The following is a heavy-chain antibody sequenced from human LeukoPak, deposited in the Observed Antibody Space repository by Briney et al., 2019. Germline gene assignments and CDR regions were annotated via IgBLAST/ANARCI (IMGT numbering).Heavy chain of an antibody. Sequence: SGGSLRLSCAASGFTFSSYSMKWVRQAPGKGVEWVSSISSSSSYIYYADSEKGRFTISRDNAKNSLYLQMNSLRAEDTAVYYCARDLIRYYYDSSAYYFDYWGQGTLVTVSS. J-gene: IGHJ4*02. CDR2: ISSSSSYI. V-gene: IGHV3-21*01. CDR1: GFTFSSYS. D-gene: IGHD3-22*01. CDR3: ARDLIRYYYDSSAYYFDY.